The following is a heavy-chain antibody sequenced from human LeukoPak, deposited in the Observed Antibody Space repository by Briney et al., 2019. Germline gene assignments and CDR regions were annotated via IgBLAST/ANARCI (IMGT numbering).Heavy chain of an antibody. V-gene: IGHV3-23*01. J-gene: IGHJ4*02. CDR1: GFTFSSYA. D-gene: IGHD3-9*01. CDR3: AKGDPPTYYDILTGQDY. Sequence: GGSLRLSCAASGFTFSSYAMSWVRQAPGKGLEWVAGISAGGGSTYYADSVKGRFTISRDNAKNMLYLQLNSLRAEDTAVYYCAKGDPPTYYDILTGQDYWGQGTLVTVSS. CDR2: ISAGGGST.